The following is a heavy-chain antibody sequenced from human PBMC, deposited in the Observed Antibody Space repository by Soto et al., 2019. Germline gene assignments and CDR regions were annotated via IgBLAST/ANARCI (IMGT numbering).Heavy chain of an antibody. CDR1: GFTFSSYS. CDR3: ARGGLQLSPKPNNWFDP. CDR2: ISSSSSYI. J-gene: IGHJ5*02. D-gene: IGHD4-4*01. Sequence: PGGSLRLSCAASGFTFSSYSMNWVRQAPGKGLEWVSSISSSSSYIYYADSVKGRFTISRDNAKNSLYLQMNSLRAEDTAVYYCARGGLQLSPKPNNWFDPWGQGTLVTVSS. V-gene: IGHV3-21*01.